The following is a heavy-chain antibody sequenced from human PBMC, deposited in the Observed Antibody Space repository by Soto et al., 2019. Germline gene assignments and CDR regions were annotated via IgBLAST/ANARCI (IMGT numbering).Heavy chain of an antibody. CDR3: ASLSPGLYYYDSSGPNWFDP. CDR1: GYSFTSYW. CDR2: IYPGDSDT. J-gene: IGHJ5*02. D-gene: IGHD3-22*01. V-gene: IGHV5-51*01. Sequence: GESLKISCKGSGYSFTSYWIGWVRQMPGKGLEWMGIIYPGDSDTRYSPSFQGQVTISADKSISTAYLQWSSLKASDTAMYYFASLSPGLYYYDSSGPNWFDPWGQGTLVTVS.